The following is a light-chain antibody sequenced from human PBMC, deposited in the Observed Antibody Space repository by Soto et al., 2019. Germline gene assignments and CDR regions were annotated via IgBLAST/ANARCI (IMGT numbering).Light chain of an antibody. CDR3: QPYGNSPVT. V-gene: IGKV3-20*01. J-gene: IGKJ5*01. CDR2: GAS. CDR1: QSISKNY. Sequence: EIGLTQSPGTLSLSPGERATLSCRARQSISKNYLAWYQQKPGQSPRLLIYGASSRATDIPNRFSGSGSGTDLTLIISRREPEYFAVYYCQPYGNSPVTFGQGARLDIK.